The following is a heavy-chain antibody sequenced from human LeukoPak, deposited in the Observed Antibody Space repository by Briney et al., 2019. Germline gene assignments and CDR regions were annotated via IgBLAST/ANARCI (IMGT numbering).Heavy chain of an antibody. V-gene: IGHV1-2*02. CDR3: ARVYSYGYPLDY. CDR2: INPNSGGT. J-gene: IGHJ4*02. CDR1: GYTSTGYY. Sequence: ASVKVSCKASGYTSTGYYMHWVRQAPGQGLEWMGWINPNSGGTNYAQKFQGRVTMTRDTSISTAYMELSRLRSDDTAVYYCARVYSYGYPLDYWGQGTLVTVSS. D-gene: IGHD5-18*01.